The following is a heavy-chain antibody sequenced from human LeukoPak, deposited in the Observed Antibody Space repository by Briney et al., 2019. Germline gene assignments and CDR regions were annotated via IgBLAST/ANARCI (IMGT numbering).Heavy chain of an antibody. Sequence: PGGSLRLSCVASGFTFSSSWMSWFRQAPGKGLEWVAIISNDGSRKYYAHSVEGRFTISRDNSKNTLYLQMDSLRAEDTAVYYCARDRAWNYFDYWGQGTLVTVSS. CDR3: ARDRAWNYFDY. D-gene: IGHD3-3*01. CDR2: ISNDGSRK. V-gene: IGHV3-30*03. J-gene: IGHJ4*02. CDR1: GFTFSSSW.